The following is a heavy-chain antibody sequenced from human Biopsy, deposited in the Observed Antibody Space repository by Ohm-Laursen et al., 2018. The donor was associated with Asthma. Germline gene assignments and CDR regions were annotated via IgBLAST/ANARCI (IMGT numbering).Heavy chain of an antibody. J-gene: IGHJ6*02. CDR3: AGWGIQGVRFWGMDV. CDR1: GGTFSSYA. CDR2: IIPIFGTA. Sequence: ASVKVSCKASGGTFSSYAISWVRQAPGHGLGWLGGIIPIFGTANYAQKFQGRVTITADESTSTAYLELSSRRSEDTAVYYCAGWGIQGVRFWGMDVWGQGTTVTVSS. V-gene: IGHV1-69*13. D-gene: IGHD3-10*01.